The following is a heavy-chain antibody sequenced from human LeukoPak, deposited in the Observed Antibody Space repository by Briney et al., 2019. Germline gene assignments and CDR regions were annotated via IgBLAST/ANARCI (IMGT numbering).Heavy chain of an antibody. Sequence: GGSLRLSCAASGFTFSSYGMHWVRQAPGKGLEWVAVISYDGSNKYYADSEKGRFTISRDNSKNTLYLQMNSLRAEDTAVYYCAKDRYYYGSGSPGWFDPWGQGTLVTVSS. J-gene: IGHJ5*02. V-gene: IGHV3-30*18. D-gene: IGHD3-10*01. CDR3: AKDRYYYGSGSPGWFDP. CDR1: GFTFSSYG. CDR2: ISYDGSNK.